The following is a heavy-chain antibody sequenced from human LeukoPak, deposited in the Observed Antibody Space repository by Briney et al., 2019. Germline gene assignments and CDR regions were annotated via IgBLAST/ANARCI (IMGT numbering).Heavy chain of an antibody. CDR2: ISSSSSYT. CDR1: GGSFSGYY. D-gene: IGHD2-2*01. V-gene: IGHV3-11*06. CDR3: ATLGYCRSTSCP. Sequence: LSLTCAVYGGSFSGYYWSWIRQAPGKGLEWVSYISSSSSYTNYADSVKGRFTISRDNAKNSLYLQMNSLRAEDTAVYYCATLGYCRSTSCPWGQGTLVTVSS. J-gene: IGHJ5*02.